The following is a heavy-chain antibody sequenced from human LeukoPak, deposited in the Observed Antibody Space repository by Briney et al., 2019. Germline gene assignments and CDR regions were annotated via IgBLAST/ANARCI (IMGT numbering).Heavy chain of an antibody. J-gene: IGHJ4*02. CDR2: ISGSGGST. V-gene: IGHV3-23*01. D-gene: IGHD6-19*01. CDR1: GFIFSSYA. CDR3: AKKRVAVAGTHYFDY. Sequence: PGGSLRLSCAASGFIFSSYAMSWVRQAPGKGLEWVSGISGSGGSTYYADSVKGRFTISRDNSKNTPYLQMNSLRAEDTAVYYCAKKRVAVAGTHYFDYWGQGTLVTVSS.